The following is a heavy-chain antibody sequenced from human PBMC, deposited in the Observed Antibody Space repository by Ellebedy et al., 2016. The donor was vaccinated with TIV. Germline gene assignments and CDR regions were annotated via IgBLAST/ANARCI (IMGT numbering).Heavy chain of an antibody. CDR3: AKGKAPNSFDY. CDR1: GFTFSNYA. J-gene: IGHJ4*02. CDR2: FSGNGGST. V-gene: IGHV3-23*01. Sequence: GESLKISCAASGFTFSNYAMGWVRQAPGKGLEWVSTFSGNGGSTYYADSVKGRFTISRDNSKNTLYLQMNSLRAEDTAVYYCAKGKAPNSFDYWGQGTLVTVSS.